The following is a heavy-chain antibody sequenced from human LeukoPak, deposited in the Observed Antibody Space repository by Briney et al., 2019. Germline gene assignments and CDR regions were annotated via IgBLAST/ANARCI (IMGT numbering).Heavy chain of an antibody. J-gene: IGHJ4*02. CDR3: AKDDDIVVVPAEFDY. D-gene: IGHD2-2*01. Sequence: PGGSLRLSCAASGFTFSSYGMHWVRQAPGKGLEWVAVISYDGSNKYYADSVKGRFTISRDNSKNTLYLQMNSLRAEDTAVYYCAKDDDIVVVPAEFDYWGQGTLVTVSS. CDR1: GFTFSSYG. CDR2: ISYDGSNK. V-gene: IGHV3-30*18.